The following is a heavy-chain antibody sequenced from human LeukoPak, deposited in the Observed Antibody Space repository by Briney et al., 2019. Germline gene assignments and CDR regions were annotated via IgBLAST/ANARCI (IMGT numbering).Heavy chain of an antibody. Sequence: GGPLRLSCAASGFTFSSYAMRWVRAAPGKGLEGVLDISGSGGSTYYADCVKGRFTISRDNSKNTLYLQMNSLRAEDTAVYYCAKEDPGVMRYYCMDVWGQGTTVTVS. J-gene: IGHJ6*02. V-gene: IGHV3-23*01. CDR2: ISGSGGST. D-gene: IGHD2-8*01. CDR1: GFTFSSYA. CDR3: AKEDPGVMRYYCMDV.